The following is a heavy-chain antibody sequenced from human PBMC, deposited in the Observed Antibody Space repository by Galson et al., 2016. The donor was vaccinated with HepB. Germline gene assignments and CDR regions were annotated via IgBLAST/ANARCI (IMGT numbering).Heavy chain of an antibody. J-gene: IGHJ6*02. V-gene: IGHV1-69*13. CDR1: GGTFSSSA. D-gene: IGHD6-19*01. Sequence: SVKVSCKASGGTFSSSAISWLRQAPGQGLEWMGGIIPIFRTANYAQKFQGRVTITADESTSTANMELSSLRSEDTAVYYCARDSYSSGWYFYYGMDVWGQGTTVTVSS. CDR3: ARDSYSSGWYFYYGMDV. CDR2: IIPIFRTA.